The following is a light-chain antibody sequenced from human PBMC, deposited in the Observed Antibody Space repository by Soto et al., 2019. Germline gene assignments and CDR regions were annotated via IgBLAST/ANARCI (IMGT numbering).Light chain of an antibody. CDR2: EVT. CDR3: SSFASSNTGV. Sequence: QSALTQRPSASGSPGQSVTISCTGTSSDVGAYNYVSWYQQHAGKAPKLVIYEVTKRPSGVPDRVSGSKSANTASLTVSGLQAEDEADYYCSSFASSNTGVFGGGTKLTVL. V-gene: IGLV2-8*01. J-gene: IGLJ3*02. CDR1: SSDVGAYNY.